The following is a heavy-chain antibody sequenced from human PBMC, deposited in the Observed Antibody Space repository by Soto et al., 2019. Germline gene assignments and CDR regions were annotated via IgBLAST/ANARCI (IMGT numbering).Heavy chain of an antibody. CDR2: INHSGST. CDR1: GGSFSGYY. V-gene: IGHV4-34*01. CDR3: AKLQSSDTAMDPDRDFDY. D-gene: IGHD5-18*01. J-gene: IGHJ4*02. Sequence: SETLSLTCAVYGGSFSGYYWSWIRQPPGKGLEWIGEINHSGSTNYNPSLKSRVTISVDTSKNQFSLKLSSVTAADTAVYYCAKLQSSDTAMDPDRDFDYWGQGTLVTVSS.